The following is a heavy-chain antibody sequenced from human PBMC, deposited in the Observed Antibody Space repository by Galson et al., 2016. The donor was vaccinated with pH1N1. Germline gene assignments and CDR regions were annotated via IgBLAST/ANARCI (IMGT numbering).Heavy chain of an antibody. J-gene: IGHJ4*02. Sequence: SVKVSCKASGYDFINSGVNWVRQAPGQGLEWMGWISVYDGKTVYAEKVQGRVTMTTDTSTNTAYMEVRSLKSDDTAVYYCASGLGQGTCCLLHWGQGALVTVSS. CDR2: ISVYDGKT. CDR1: GYDFINSG. CDR3: ASGLGQGTCCLLH. V-gene: IGHV1-18*04. D-gene: IGHD3/OR15-3a*01.